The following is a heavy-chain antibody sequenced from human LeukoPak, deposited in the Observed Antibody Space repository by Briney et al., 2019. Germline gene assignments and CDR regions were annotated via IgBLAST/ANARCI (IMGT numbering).Heavy chain of an antibody. CDR2: INHDGSEK. J-gene: IGHJ4*02. D-gene: IGHD4-17*01. CDR1: GFTFSSYS. Sequence: GGSLRLSCVVSGFTFSSYSVSWVRQAPGKGLDWVANINHDGSEKYYVDSVKGRFTISRDNSKNTLYLQMNSLRAEDTAVYYCAKDYGDYGYWGQGTLVTVSS. CDR3: AKDYGDYGY. V-gene: IGHV3-7*01.